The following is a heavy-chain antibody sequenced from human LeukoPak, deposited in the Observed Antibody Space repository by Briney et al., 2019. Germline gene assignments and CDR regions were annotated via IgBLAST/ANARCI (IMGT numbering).Heavy chain of an antibody. CDR2: IYYNGAT. CDR3: ASTRGSGYSVYYFDN. V-gene: IGHV4-30-4*01. CDR1: GGSISSGDYY. J-gene: IGHJ4*02. Sequence: PSQTLSLTCTVSGGSISSGDYYRRWIRQPPGRGLEWIGYIYYNGATYYNPSLESRVTMSVDTSKNQFSLRLSSVTAADTAVYYCASTRGSGYSVYYFDNWGQGALVIVSS. D-gene: IGHD3-22*01.